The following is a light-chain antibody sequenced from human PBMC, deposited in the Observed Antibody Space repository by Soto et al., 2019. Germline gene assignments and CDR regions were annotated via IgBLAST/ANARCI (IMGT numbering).Light chain of an antibody. Sequence: EIVMTQSPATLSVSPGERVTLSCRTSHSVNSHVAWYQQKPGQAPRLLLFGASTRVTGIPARFSGSGSGTDFTLTISSLQPEDVATYYCQKYNSAPKTFGQGTKVDIK. CDR2: GAS. J-gene: IGKJ1*01. CDR3: QKYNSAPKT. V-gene: IGKV3-15*01. CDR1: HSVNSH.